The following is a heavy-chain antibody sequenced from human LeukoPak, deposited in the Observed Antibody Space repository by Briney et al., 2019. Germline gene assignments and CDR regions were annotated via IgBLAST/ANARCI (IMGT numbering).Heavy chain of an antibody. Sequence: GGSLRLSCATSGFTFSNYDMHWVRQVTGKGLVWVSVIDPAGDAYYRGSVKGRFTVSRENAKDSLHLQMNSLRAEDTAVYYCATSPLGQQWLQGWGQGTLVTVSS. CDR1: GFTFSNYD. J-gene: IGHJ4*02. V-gene: IGHV3-13*01. CDR2: IDPAGDA. CDR3: ATSPLGQQWLQG. D-gene: IGHD6-19*01.